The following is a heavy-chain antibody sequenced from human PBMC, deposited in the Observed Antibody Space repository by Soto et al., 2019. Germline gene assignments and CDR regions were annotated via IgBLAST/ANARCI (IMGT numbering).Heavy chain of an antibody. Sequence: SETLSLTCTVSGDSITSGVHYWSWIRQRPGKGLDWIGYIFYSDISYYNPSLRSRVTISVDTSKNQFSLTLSSVTAADTAVYYCARDRIRLTFGGGSGEWGIDSWGQGNLVPVSS. CDR2: IFYSDIS. V-gene: IGHV4-31*03. CDR1: GDSITSGVHY. J-gene: IGHJ4*02. D-gene: IGHD3-16*01. CDR3: ARDRIRLTFGGGSGEWGIDS.